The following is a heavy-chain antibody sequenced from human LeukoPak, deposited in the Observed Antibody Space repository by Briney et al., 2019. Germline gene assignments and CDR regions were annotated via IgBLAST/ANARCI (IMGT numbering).Heavy chain of an antibody. CDR1: GFTFTNYW. V-gene: IGHV3-7*04. Sequence: GGSLRLSCVASGFTFTNYWMSWVRQAPGKGLEYMGNINKDGSEKNYVDSVRGRFTISRDNAKNSLYLQMNSLRAEDTAVYYCARGGYDVIVPAASNYYYMDVWGKGTTVTVSS. CDR2: INKDGSEK. CDR3: ARGGYDVIVPAASNYYYMDV. J-gene: IGHJ6*03. D-gene: IGHD2-2*01.